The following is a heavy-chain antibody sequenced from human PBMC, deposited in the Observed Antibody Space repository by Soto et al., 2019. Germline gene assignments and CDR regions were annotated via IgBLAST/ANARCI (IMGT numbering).Heavy chain of an antibody. CDR3: AREAIAALGYFFDY. CDR1: SGSISSSNW. J-gene: IGHJ4*02. D-gene: IGHD6-6*01. CDR2: IYHSGST. Sequence: SETLSLTCAVSSGSISSSNWWSWVRQPPGKGLEWIGEIYHSGSTNYNPSLKSRVTISVDKSKNQFSLKLSSVTAADTAVYYCAREAIAALGYFFDYWGQGTLVTVSS. V-gene: IGHV4-4*02.